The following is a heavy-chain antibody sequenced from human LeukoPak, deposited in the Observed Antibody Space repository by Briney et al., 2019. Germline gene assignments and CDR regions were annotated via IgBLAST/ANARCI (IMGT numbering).Heavy chain of an antibody. Sequence: PSETLSLTCAVYGGSFSGYYWSWIRQPPGKGLEWIGEINHSGSTNYNPSLKSRVTISVDTSKNQFSLKLSSVTAADTAVYYCAGYCSSTSCYQPDYWGQGTLVTVSS. J-gene: IGHJ4*02. CDR1: GGSFSGYY. CDR2: INHSGST. V-gene: IGHV4-34*01. CDR3: AGYCSSTSCYQPDY. D-gene: IGHD2-2*01.